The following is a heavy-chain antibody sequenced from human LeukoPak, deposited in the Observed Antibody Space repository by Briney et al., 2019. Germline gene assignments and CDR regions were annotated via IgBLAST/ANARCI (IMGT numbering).Heavy chain of an antibody. CDR2: IYDSGST. J-gene: IGHJ4*02. CDR1: GGSTSSRSYY. D-gene: IGHD3-22*01. CDR3: ARRTYYDSSGYIV. Sequence: SETLSLTCSVSGGSTSSRSYYWGWIRQPPGKGLEWIGYIYDSGSTNYNPSLKSRVTISVDTSKNQFSLKLSSVTAADTAVYYCARRTYYDSSGYIVWGQGTLVTVSS. V-gene: IGHV4-61*05.